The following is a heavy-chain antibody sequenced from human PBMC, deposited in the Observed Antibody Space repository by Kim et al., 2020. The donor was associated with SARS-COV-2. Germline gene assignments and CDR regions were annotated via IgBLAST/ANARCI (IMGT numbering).Heavy chain of an antibody. CDR3: ARVDYDSSGDYPPDAFDI. D-gene: IGHD3-22*01. V-gene: IGHV4-4*06. J-gene: IGHJ3*02. Sequence: KGRVTLSVDTSKNQFALKLSAVTAADTAVYYCARVDYDSSGDYPPDAFDIWGQGTMVTVSS.